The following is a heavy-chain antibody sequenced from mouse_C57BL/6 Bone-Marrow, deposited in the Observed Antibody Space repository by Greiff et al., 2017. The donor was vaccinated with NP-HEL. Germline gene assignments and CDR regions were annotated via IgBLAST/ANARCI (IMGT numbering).Heavy chain of an antibody. CDR2: ISSGSSTI. D-gene: IGHD1-1*01. CDR3: ARLDYGSSPDWYFDV. V-gene: IGHV5-17*01. J-gene: IGHJ1*03. Sequence: EVMLVYSFGGLVKPGGSLKLSCAASGFTFSDYGMHWVRQAPEKGLEWVAYISSGSSTIYYADTVKGRFTIYRDNAKNTLFLQITSLMSEDTAMYYCARLDYGSSPDWYFDVWGTGTTVTVSS. CDR1: GFTFSDYG.